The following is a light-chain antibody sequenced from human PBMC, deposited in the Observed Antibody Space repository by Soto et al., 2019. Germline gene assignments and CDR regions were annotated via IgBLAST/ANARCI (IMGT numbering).Light chain of an antibody. Sequence: ETVLTQSPATLSLSPGEIATLSFSASQSISSYLAWYQQKPGQAPRLLIYDASNRATGIPARFSGSGSGTDFTLTISSLEPEDFAVYYCQQRSNWPPITFGQGTRLEI. CDR2: DAS. CDR3: QQRSNWPPIT. V-gene: IGKV3-11*01. J-gene: IGKJ5*01. CDR1: QSISSY.